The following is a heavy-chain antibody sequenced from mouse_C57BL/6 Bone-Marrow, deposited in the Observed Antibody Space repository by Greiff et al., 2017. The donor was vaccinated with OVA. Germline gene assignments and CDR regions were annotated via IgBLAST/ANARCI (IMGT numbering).Heavy chain of an antibody. CDR2: ICTGGGS. J-gene: IGHJ2*01. CDR3: ARTPYYYGSDY. Sequence: QVQLKESGPGLVAPSQSLSITCTVSGFSLTSYAISWVRQPPGKGLEWLGVICTGGGSHYNSALKSRLSISKDKSKSQVFLKMNSLQTDDTARYYCARTPYYYGSDYWGQGTTLTVSS. CDR1: GFSLTSYA. V-gene: IGHV2-9-1*01. D-gene: IGHD1-1*01.